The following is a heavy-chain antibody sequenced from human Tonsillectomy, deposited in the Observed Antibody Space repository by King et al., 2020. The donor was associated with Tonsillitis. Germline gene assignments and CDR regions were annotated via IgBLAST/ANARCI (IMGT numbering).Heavy chain of an antibody. J-gene: IGHJ4*02. CDR3: ARDDGDYPGDY. D-gene: IGHD4-17*01. CDR1: GFTFSNYA. Sequence: VQLVESGGGVVQPGRSLRLSCAASGFTFSNYAMHWVRQAPGKGLEWVTVISYDGSIKYYADSVKGRFTISRDNSKNTLFLQMNSLRIEDTAVYYCARDDGDYPGDYWGQGTLVTVSS. V-gene: IGHV3-30*04. CDR2: ISYDGSIK.